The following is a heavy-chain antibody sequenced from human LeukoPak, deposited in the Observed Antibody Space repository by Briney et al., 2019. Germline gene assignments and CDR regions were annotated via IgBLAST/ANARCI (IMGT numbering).Heavy chain of an antibody. CDR3: ARTTVVGPDAFDI. CDR1: GNSITSGGYY. V-gene: IGHV4-31*03. CDR2: IYKTGST. D-gene: IGHD4-23*01. Sequence: PSETLSLTCTVSGNSITSGGYYWSWIRQRPGKGLEWIGYIYKTGSTYYNPSLKSRVTMSVDTSRNQFSLKLNSVTAADTAMYYCARTTVVGPDAFDIWGQGTMVTVSS. J-gene: IGHJ3*02.